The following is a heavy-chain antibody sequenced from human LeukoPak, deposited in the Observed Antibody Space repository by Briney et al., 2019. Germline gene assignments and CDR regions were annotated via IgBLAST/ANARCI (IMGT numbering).Heavy chain of an antibody. CDR3: ARGGFWGDFDY. J-gene: IGHJ4*02. D-gene: IGHD3-16*01. V-gene: IGHV4-34*01. CDR2: INHSGST. Sequence: SETLSLTCAVYGGSFSGYYWSWIRQPPGKGLEWIGEINHSGSTNYNPSLKGRVTISVDTSKNQFSLKLSSVTAADTAVYYCARGGFWGDFDYWGQGTLVTVSS. CDR1: GGSFSGYY.